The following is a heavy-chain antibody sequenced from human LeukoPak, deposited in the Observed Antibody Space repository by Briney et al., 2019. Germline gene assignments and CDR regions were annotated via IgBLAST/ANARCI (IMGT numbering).Heavy chain of an antibody. CDR3: ARERGNYFRY. J-gene: IGHJ4*02. V-gene: IGHV3-23*01. Sequence: GGSLRLSCAASGFTFSTYAVNWVRQAPGKGLEWVSTISGSGDSTYYADSVKGRFTISRDNINNALYLQMNSLRDEDTAVYYCARERGNYFRYWGQGTLVTVSS. CDR2: ISGSGDST. CDR1: GFTFSTYA.